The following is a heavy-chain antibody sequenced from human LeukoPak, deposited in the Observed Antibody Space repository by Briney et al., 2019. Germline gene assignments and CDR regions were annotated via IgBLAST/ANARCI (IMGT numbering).Heavy chain of an antibody. CDR1: GFTVSSNY. CDR3: ARDIVGIAVAGTTE. Sequence: GGSLRLSCAASGFTVSSNYMSWVRQAPGKGLEWVSVIYSGGSTYYADSVKGRFTISRDNSKNTLYLQMNSLRAEDTAVYYCARDIVGIAVAGTTEWGQGTLVTVSS. CDR2: IYSGGST. V-gene: IGHV3-53*01. D-gene: IGHD6-19*01. J-gene: IGHJ4*02.